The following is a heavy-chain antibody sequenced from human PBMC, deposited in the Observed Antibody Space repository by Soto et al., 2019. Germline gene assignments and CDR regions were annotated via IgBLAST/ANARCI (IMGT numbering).Heavy chain of an antibody. J-gene: IGHJ5*02. CDR1: GGSISSSSYY. CDR2: IYYSGST. CDR3: ARDRGVVNWFDP. Sequence: SETLSLTCTVSGGSISSSSYYWGWIRQPPGKGLEWIGSIYYSGSTYYNPSLKSRVTISVDTSKNQFSLKLSSVTAADTAVYYCARDRGVVNWFDPWGQGTLVTVSS. V-gene: IGHV4-39*07. D-gene: IGHD2-21*01.